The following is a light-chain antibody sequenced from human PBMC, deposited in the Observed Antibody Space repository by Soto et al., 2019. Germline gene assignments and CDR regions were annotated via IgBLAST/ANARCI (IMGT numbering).Light chain of an antibody. J-gene: IGKJ4*01. CDR2: GAS. CDR1: QSVSSN. V-gene: IGKV3-15*01. Sequence: EIVMTQSPATLSVSPGERATLSCRVSQSVSSNLAWYQHKPGQAPRLLIYGASTRATGIPARFSGSGSGTEFTLTISSLQSEDFAVYCCQQYNKWPLTFGGGTKVEIK. CDR3: QQYNKWPLT.